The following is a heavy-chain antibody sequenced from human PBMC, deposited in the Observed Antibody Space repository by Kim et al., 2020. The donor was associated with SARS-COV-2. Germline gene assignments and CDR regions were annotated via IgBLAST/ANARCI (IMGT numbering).Heavy chain of an antibody. J-gene: IGHJ4*02. Sequence: GGSLRLSCAASGFTFTSAWMSWVRQAPGKGLEWVARIKSKSDGGTTDYAAPVKGRFTISRDDSKNTLFLKMNSLKNEDTALYYCTTYEIWGQGTLVTVSS. CDR1: GFTFTSAW. CDR3: TTYEI. V-gene: IGHV3-15*01. CDR2: IKSKSDGGTT. D-gene: IGHD5-12*01.